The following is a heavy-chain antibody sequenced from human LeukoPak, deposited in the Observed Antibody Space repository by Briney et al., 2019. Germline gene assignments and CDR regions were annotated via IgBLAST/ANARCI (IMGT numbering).Heavy chain of an antibody. J-gene: IGHJ3*02. CDR3: AREGLGALFWGDAFDI. CDR2: INPNSGGT. D-gene: IGHD1-26*01. CDR1: GYTFTGYY. Sequence: ASVKVSCKASGYTFTGYYMHWVRQAPGQGLEWMGWINPNSGGTNYAQKFQGWVTMTRNTSISTAYMELSSLRSEDTAVYYCAREGLGALFWGDAFDIWGQGTMVTVSS. V-gene: IGHV1-2*04.